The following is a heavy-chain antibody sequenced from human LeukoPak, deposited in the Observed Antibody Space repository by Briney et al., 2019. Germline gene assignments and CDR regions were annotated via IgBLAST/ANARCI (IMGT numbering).Heavy chain of an antibody. V-gene: IGHV4-39*01. CDR3: ARGCGTGYSSSCY. Sequence: SETLSLTCTVTGGSISSATYYWGWIRQPPGKGLEWIGSISSTGTTNYNPSVKSRVTISLDTSKNQFSLRLSSVTAADTAVYYCARGCGTGYSSSCYWGQGTLVTVSS. D-gene: IGHD6-13*01. CDR2: ISSTGTT. CDR1: GGSISSATYY. J-gene: IGHJ4*02.